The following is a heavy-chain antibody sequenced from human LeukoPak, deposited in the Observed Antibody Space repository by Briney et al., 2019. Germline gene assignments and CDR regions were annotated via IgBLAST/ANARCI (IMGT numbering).Heavy chain of an antibody. V-gene: IGHV3-23*01. Sequence: GGSLRLSCAASGFTFSSSSISWVRQAPGRGQEWVSAITDAVGSTHYADSVKGRFTISSDNSKNTVYPQMNSLRPEDMAVYYCAKEIFSGLLYIDYWGQGTLVTVSS. D-gene: IGHD5-12*01. CDR3: AKEIFSGLLYIDY. CDR2: ITDAVGST. J-gene: IGHJ4*02. CDR1: GFTFSSSS.